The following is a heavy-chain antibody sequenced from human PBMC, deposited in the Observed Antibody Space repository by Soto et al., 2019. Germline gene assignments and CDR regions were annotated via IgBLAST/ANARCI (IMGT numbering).Heavy chain of an antibody. CDR1: GGSISSYY. V-gene: IGHV4-59*01. CDR2: IYYSGST. J-gene: IGHJ5*02. CDR3: ARELIAADLWFDP. D-gene: IGHD6-13*01. Sequence: QVQLQESGPGLVKPSETLSLTCTVSGGSISSYYWSWIRQPPGKGLEWIGYIYYSGSTNYNPSLTSRVTISVDTSKNQFSLKLSSVTAADTAVYYCARELIAADLWFDPWGQGTLVTVSS.